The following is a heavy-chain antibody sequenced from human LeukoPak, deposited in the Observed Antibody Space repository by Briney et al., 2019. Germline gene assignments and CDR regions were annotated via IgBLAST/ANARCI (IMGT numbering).Heavy chain of an antibody. J-gene: IGHJ5*02. CDR2: ISSGGMWI. CDR3: ARDAGGRTQREGWFDP. CDR1: GFTFSSYD. D-gene: IGHD1-26*01. Sequence: PGGSLRLSCAASGFTFSSYDMTWVRQAPGKGLEWVSSISSGGMWIYYADSLKGRFTISRDNAKNSLYLQMKSLRVEDTAVYYCARDAGGRTQREGWFDPWGQGTLVTVSS. V-gene: IGHV3-21*01.